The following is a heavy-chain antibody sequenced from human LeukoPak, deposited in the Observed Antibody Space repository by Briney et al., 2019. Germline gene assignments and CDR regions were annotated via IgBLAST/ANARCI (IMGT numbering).Heavy chain of an antibody. D-gene: IGHD6-19*01. CDR3: ATTYSSGWSTLGYFDY. Sequence: PRASVKVSCKASGYTFTTYGISWVRQVPGQGLEWMGWISAYNGNTNYAQKLQGRITMTTDTSTSTAYMEVRSLRSDDTAVYYCATTYSSGWSTLGYFDYWGQGTLVTVSS. CDR1: GYTFTTYG. V-gene: IGHV1-18*01. J-gene: IGHJ4*02. CDR2: ISAYNGNT.